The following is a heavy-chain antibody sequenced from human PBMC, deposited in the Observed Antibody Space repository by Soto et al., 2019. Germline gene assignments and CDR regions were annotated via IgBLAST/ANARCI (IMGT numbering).Heavy chain of an antibody. Sequence: QVQLVQSGAEVKKPGASVKVSCKASGYTFTSYGLSWVRQAPGQGLEWMGRISAYNYNTNYAQKLQGRVTMTTDTSTRTAYMELGSLRTGDTAVYCCARVVGALGHWFDPWGQGARVTVSS. D-gene: IGHD1-26*01. CDR1: GYTFTSYG. J-gene: IGHJ5*02. V-gene: IGHV1-18*01. CDR3: ARVVGALGHWFDP. CDR2: ISAYNYNT.